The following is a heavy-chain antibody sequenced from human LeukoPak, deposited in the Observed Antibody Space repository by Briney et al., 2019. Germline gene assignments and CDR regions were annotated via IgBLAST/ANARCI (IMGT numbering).Heavy chain of an antibody. CDR1: GFTFSSHN. J-gene: IGHJ4*02. Sequence: GGSLRLSCAASGFTFSSHNMNWVRQAPGKGLEWVSSISGRGNYIFYADSVKGRFTTSRDSAKNSLSLQMNSLRAEDTAVYYCAKDQGFDYYDSSGYYLDYWGQGTLVTVSS. CDR2: ISGRGNYI. V-gene: IGHV3-21*01. CDR3: AKDQGFDYYDSSGYYLDY. D-gene: IGHD3-22*01.